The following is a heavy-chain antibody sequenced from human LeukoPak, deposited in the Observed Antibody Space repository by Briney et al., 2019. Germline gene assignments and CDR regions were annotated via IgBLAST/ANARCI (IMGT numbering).Heavy chain of an antibody. CDR2: ISGSGGNT. V-gene: IGHV3-23*01. Sequence: GGSLRLSCAASGFTFSSYAMSWVRQAPGKGLEWVSAISGSGGNTYYADSVKGRFTISRDNPKNTLYLQMNSLRAEDTAVYYCARVLRYFDWTYYYGMDVWGQGTTVTVSS. J-gene: IGHJ6*02. D-gene: IGHD3-9*01. CDR3: ARVLRYFDWTYYYGMDV. CDR1: GFTFSSYA.